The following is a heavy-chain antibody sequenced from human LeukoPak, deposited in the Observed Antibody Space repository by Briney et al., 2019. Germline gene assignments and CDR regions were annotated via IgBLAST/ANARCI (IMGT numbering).Heavy chain of an antibody. D-gene: IGHD1-1*01. CDR1: GFTISSYW. CDR3: VRDDGATKPC. V-gene: IGHV3-7*01. J-gene: IGHJ4*02. Sequence: PGGSLRLSCAPSGFTISSYWVSWVRDAPGEGLEGVANIKRDGSGIYYVDSVKGRFTISRDNAKNSLYLQMNSLGGENTAVYYCVRDDGATKPCWGQGTLVTVSS. CDR2: IKRDGSGI.